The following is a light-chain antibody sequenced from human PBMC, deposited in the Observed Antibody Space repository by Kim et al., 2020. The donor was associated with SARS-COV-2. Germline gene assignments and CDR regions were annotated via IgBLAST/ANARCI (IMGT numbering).Light chain of an antibody. CDR3: QAWDSSTVV. CDR1: KLGDKY. Sequence: SYELTQPPSVSVSPGQTASITCSGDKLGDKYACWYQQKPGQSPVLVIYQDSKRPSGIPERFSGSNSGNTATLTISGTQAMAEADYYCQAWDSSTVVFG. CDR2: QDS. V-gene: IGLV3-1*01. J-gene: IGLJ2*01.